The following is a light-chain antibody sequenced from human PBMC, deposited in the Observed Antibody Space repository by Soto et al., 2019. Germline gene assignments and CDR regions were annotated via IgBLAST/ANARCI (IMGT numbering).Light chain of an antibody. CDR3: QHYNSYSEA. CDR2: DAS. V-gene: IGKV1-5*01. CDR1: QSISSW. Sequence: IQMPQYPNTLSASVGDRVAINCRASQSISSWLAWYQQKPGKAPKLLIYDASSLESGVPSRFSGSGSGTEFTLTISSLQPDDFATYYCQHYNSYSEASGQRAKVDI. J-gene: IGKJ1*01.